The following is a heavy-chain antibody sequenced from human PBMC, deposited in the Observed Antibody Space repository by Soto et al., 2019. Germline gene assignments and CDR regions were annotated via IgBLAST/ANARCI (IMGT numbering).Heavy chain of an antibody. J-gene: IGHJ5*02. D-gene: IGHD3-22*01. CDR1: GYTLTELS. V-gene: IGHV1-24*01. CDR2: FDPEDGET. Sequence: ASVKVSCKVSGYTLTELSMHWVRQAPGKGLEWMGGFDPEDGETIYAQKFQGRVTMTEDTSTDTAYMELSSLRSEDTAVYYCATASLLDYDSSALGVHWFDPWGQGTLVTSPQ. CDR3: ATASLLDYDSSALGVHWFDP.